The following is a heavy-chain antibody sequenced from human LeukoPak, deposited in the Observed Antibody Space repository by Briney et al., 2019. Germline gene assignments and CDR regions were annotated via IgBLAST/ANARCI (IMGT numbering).Heavy chain of an antibody. Sequence: ASVKVSCKASGYTFTSYDINWVRQATGQGLEWMGWMNPNSGNTGYAQKLQGRVTMTTDTSTSTAYMELRSLRSDDTAVYYCARGMYYYGSGSYYMFDPWGQGTLVTVSS. CDR2: MNPNSGNT. D-gene: IGHD3-10*01. CDR3: ARGMYYYGSGSYYMFDP. J-gene: IGHJ5*02. CDR1: GYTFTSYD. V-gene: IGHV1-8*01.